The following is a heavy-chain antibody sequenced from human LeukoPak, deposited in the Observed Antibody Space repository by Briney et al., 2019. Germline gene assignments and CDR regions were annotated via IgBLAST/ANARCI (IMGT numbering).Heavy chain of an antibody. J-gene: IGHJ3*02. CDR2: FDPEDGET. D-gene: IGHD2-2*01. CDR3: ATGDRVVVPAAHDGI. V-gene: IGHV1-24*01. CDR1: GYTLTELS. Sequence: ASVKVSCKVSGYTLTELSMHWVRQAPGKGLGWMGGFDPEDGETIYAQKFQGRVTMTEDTSTDTAYMELSSLRSEDTAVYYCATGDRVVVPAAHDGIWGQGTMVTVSS.